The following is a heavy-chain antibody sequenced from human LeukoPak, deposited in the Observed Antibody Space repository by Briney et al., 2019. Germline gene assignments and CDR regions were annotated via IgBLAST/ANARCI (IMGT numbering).Heavy chain of an antibody. D-gene: IGHD3-3*01. Sequence: GGSLRLSCAASGFTFSSYDMHWVRQATGKGLEWVSAIGTAGDTYYADSVKGRFTISRDNSKNTLYLQMNSLRAEDTAVYYCAKYPSRTYYDFMDVWGKGTTVTVSS. CDR3: AKYPSRTYYDFMDV. CDR2: IGTAGDT. CDR1: GFTFSSYD. V-gene: IGHV3-13*01. J-gene: IGHJ6*03.